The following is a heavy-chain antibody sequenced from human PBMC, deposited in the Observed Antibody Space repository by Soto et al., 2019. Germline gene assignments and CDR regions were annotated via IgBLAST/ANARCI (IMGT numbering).Heavy chain of an antibody. J-gene: IGHJ4*02. Sequence: QVTLKESGPVLVKPTETLTLTCTVSGFSLSNARMGVSWIRQPPGKALEWLAHIFSNDEKSYSTSLKSRLTISKDTSKSQVVLTMTNMDPVDTATYYCVRSRWIQLKKYYFDYWGQGTLVTVSS. V-gene: IGHV2-26*01. CDR3: VRSRWIQLKKYYFDY. CDR1: GFSLSNARMG. D-gene: IGHD5-18*01. CDR2: IFSNDEK.